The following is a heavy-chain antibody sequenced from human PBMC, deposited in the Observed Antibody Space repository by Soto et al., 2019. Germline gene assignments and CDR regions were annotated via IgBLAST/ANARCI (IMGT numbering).Heavy chain of an antibody. CDR2: INAGNGNT. CDR3: ARRLKPRITMIVVVTHDFDV. D-gene: IGHD3-22*01. Sequence: ASVKVCCNASGDAFASCAMQLVRQAPGQRLEWMGWINAGNGNTKYSKKFQVRVTITRDTSASTAYMELSSLRSEDTAVYYCARRLKPRITMIVVVTHDFDVSAQATTVSLPS. V-gene: IGHV1-3*01. CDR1: GDAFASCA. J-gene: IGHJ6*02.